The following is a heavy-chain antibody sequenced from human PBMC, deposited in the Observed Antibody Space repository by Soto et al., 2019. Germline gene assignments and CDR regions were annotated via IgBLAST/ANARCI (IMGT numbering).Heavy chain of an antibody. D-gene: IGHD4-17*01. V-gene: IGHV1-45*02. CDR2: ITPFNGNT. CDR3: AIFDYGDSDDAFDI. Sequence: GASVKVSCKASGYTFTYRYLHWVRQAPGQALEWMGWITPFNGNTNYAQKFQDRVTITRDRSMSTAYMELSSLRSEDTAMYYCAIFDYGDSDDAFDIWGQGTMVTV. CDR1: GYTFTYRY. J-gene: IGHJ3*02.